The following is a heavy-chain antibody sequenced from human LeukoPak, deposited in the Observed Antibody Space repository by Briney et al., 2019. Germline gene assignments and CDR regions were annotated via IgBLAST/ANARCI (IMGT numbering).Heavy chain of an antibody. CDR2: MNPNSGNT. J-gene: IGHJ3*02. CDR3: AKGYYSSGWPDAFDI. Sequence: ASLKVSCKASGYTLTRYDINWVRQATGQELEWMGWMNPNSGNTGYAQKFQGRVTMTRNTSISTAYMELSSLRSEDTAVYYCAKGYYSSGWPDAFDIWGQGTMVTVSS. D-gene: IGHD6-19*01. V-gene: IGHV1-8*01. CDR1: GYTLTRYD.